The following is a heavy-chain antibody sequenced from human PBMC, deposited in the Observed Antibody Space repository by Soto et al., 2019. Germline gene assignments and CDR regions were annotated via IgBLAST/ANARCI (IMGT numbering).Heavy chain of an antibody. CDR2: IYYSGST. V-gene: IGHV4-31*03. CDR3: ARWWSGSRQGFDP. D-gene: IGHD3-3*01. J-gene: IGHJ5*02. CDR1: GGSISSGDYY. Sequence: QVQLQESGPGLVKPSQTLSLTCTVSGGSISSGDYYWSWIRQHPRKGLEWIGYIYYSGSTYYNPSLKSRVTXSXDXSKNQFSLKLSSVTAADTAVYYCARWWSGSRQGFDPWGQGTLVTVSS.